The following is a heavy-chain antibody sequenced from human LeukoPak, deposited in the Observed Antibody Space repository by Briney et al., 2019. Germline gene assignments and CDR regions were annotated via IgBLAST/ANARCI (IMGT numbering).Heavy chain of an antibody. V-gene: IGHV1-2*02. Sequence: ASVKVSCKASGYSFTGYSMHWVRQAPGQGLEWMGWINPNSGDTNYAQKFQGRVTMTRDTSVSTVYIELRRLKSDDTGVYYCARVPEYYDILTGYHHKYYFDYWGQGTLVTVSS. J-gene: IGHJ4*02. CDR2: INPNSGDT. CDR1: GYSFTGYS. CDR3: ARVPEYYDILTGYHHKYYFDY. D-gene: IGHD3-9*01.